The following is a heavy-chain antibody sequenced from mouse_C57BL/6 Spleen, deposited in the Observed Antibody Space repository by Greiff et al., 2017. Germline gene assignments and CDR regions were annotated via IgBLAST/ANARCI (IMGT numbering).Heavy chain of an antibody. J-gene: IGHJ1*03. CDR1: GYAFTNYL. V-gene: IGHV1-54*01. Sequence: VQLVESGAELVRPGTSVKVSCKASGYAFTNYLIEWVKQRPGQGLEWIGVINPGSGGTNYNEKFKGKATLTADKSSSTAYMQLSSLTSEDSAVYFCAREGVTTVVADWYFDVWGTGTTVTVSS. CDR3: AREGVTTVVADWYFDV. CDR2: INPGSGGT. D-gene: IGHD1-1*01.